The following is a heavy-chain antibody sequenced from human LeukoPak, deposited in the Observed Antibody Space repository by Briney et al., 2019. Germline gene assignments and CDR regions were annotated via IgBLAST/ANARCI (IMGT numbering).Heavy chain of an antibody. Sequence: ASVKVSCKASGYTFTGYYMYWVRQAPGQGLEWMGRINPNSGGPNYAQEFQGRVTMTRDTSISTAYMELSRLRSDDTAVYYCARALNPYTVTTPHDYWGQGTLVTVSS. CDR2: INPNSGGP. J-gene: IGHJ4*02. CDR3: ARALNPYTVTTPHDY. V-gene: IGHV1-2*06. D-gene: IGHD4-17*01. CDR1: GYTFTGYY.